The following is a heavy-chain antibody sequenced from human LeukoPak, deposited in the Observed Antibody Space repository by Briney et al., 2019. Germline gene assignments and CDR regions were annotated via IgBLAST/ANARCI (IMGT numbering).Heavy chain of an antibody. J-gene: IGHJ3*02. D-gene: IGHD6-13*01. V-gene: IGHV1-3*01. CDR2: IHADSGNT. Sequence: ASVKVSCKTSGYTFTRCAVHWVRQAPGQRLEWMGWIHADSGNTKYSQKLQGRVTIARDTSASTIYMELSSLTSEDTAVYYCARDARGAAAADDAFDIWGQGTMATVSS. CDR3: ARDARGAAAADDAFDI. CDR1: GYTFTRCA.